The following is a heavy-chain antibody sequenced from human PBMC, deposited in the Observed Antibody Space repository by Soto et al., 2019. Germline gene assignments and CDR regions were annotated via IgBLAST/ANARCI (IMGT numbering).Heavy chain of an antibody. J-gene: IGHJ3*02. CDR1: GYTFTSCG. D-gene: IGHD1-26*01. Sequence: VASVKVSCKASGYTFTSCGISWVRQAPGQGLEWMGWISAYNGNTNYAQKLQGRVTMTTDTSTSTAYMELRSLRSDDTAVYYCARLNSALDAFDIWGQGTMVTVSS. CDR2: ISAYNGNT. V-gene: IGHV1-18*04. CDR3: ARLNSALDAFDI.